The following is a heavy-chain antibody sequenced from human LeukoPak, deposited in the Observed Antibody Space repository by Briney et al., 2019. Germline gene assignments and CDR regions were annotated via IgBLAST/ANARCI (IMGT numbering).Heavy chain of an antibody. CDR1: GFTFSNYW. CDR3: AAGAGWLIDW. J-gene: IGHJ4*02. Sequence: GGSLSLSCAASGFTFSNYWMNWVRQAPGKGMEWVAIIEKDGSEILYVDSVKGRITISRDNAKNSLYLQMNSLRAEDTAVYYCAAGAGWLIDWWGQGTLVTVSS. CDR2: IEKDGSEI. D-gene: IGHD6-19*01. V-gene: IGHV3-7*01.